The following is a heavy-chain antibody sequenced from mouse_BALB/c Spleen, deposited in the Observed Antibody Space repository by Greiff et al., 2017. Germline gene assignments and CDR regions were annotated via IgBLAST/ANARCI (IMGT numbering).Heavy chain of an antibody. CDR1: GFTFTSYA. V-gene: IGHV5-9-4*01. CDR2: ISRSGSYT. CDR3: AREDDYYDLDD. J-gene: IGHJ4*01. Sequence: EVQLVESGAGLVKPGGSLKLSCAASGFTFTSYAMSWVRQSPEKGLEWVAEISRSGSYTYYPDTVTGRFTFSKDNAKNTLYLEMSRLRSEDTAMYYCAREDDYYDLDDWGAGTSVTVSS.